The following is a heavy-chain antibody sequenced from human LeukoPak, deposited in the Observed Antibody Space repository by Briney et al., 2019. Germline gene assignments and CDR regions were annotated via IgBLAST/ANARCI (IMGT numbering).Heavy chain of an antibody. CDR1: GFTVSSKY. J-gene: IGHJ4*02. V-gene: IGHV3-53*01. CDR2: IYSGGST. D-gene: IGHD7-27*01. CDR3: ARERNWGSFDY. Sequence: GGSLRLSCAASGFTVSSKYMSWVRQAPGKGLEWVSVIYSGGSTYYADSVKGRFTISRDNSKNTLYLQMNSLRAEDTAVYYCARERNWGSFDYWGQGTLVTVSS.